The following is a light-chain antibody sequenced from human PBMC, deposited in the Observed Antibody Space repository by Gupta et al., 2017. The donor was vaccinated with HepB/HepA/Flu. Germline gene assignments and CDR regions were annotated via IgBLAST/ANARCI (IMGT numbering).Light chain of an antibody. CDR3: QQRGNWPGT. CDR1: QSVSTS. CDR2: DAS. Sequence: EIVLTQSPATLSLSPGERATLSCRASQSVSTSLAWSQQKPGQAPRLLIYDASNRATGIPARFSGSGSGTDFTLTISSLEPEDFAVYYCQQRGNWPGTFGQGTQLEIK. J-gene: IGKJ5*01. V-gene: IGKV3-11*01.